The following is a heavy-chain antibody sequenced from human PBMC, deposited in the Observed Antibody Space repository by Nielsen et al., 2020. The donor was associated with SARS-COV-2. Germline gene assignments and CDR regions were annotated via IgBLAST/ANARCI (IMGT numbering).Heavy chain of an antibody. J-gene: IGHJ4*02. V-gene: IGHV3-9*01. D-gene: IGHD3-10*01. CDR1: GFTFDDYA. Sequence: GGSLRLSCAASGFTFDDYAMHWVRQAPGKGLEWVSGISWNSGSIGYADSVKGRFTISRDNAKNSLYLQMNSLRAEDTALYYCASGEGGYWGQGTLVTVSS. CDR2: ISWNSGSI. CDR3: ASGEGGY.